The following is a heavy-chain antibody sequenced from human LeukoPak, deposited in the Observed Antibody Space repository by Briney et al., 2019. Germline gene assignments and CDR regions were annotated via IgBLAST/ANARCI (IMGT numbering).Heavy chain of an antibody. CDR1: GFTFSSYA. V-gene: IGHV3-23*01. D-gene: IGHD2-15*01. CDR3: AKDMSCSGGSCYFGRNAFDI. J-gene: IGHJ3*02. CDR2: ISGSGGST. Sequence: GGSLRLSCAASGFTFSSYAMSWVRQAPGKGLEWVSAISGSGGSTYYADSVKGRFTTSRDNSKNTLYLQMDSLRAEDTAVYYCAKDMSCSGGSCYFGRNAFDIWGQGTMVTVSS.